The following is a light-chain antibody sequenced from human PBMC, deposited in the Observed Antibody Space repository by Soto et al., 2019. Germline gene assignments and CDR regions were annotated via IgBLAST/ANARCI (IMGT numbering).Light chain of an antibody. Sequence: EIVLTQSPGTLSLSPGERATLSCRASQSVSSSYLAWYQQKPGQAPRLLIYGTTSRATAIPDMFSGSGSRTVFTLTISRLAPEVFTVYYCQQYGRSSLTFGQGTKVEIK. J-gene: IGKJ1*01. CDR1: QSVSSSY. V-gene: IGKV3-20*01. CDR2: GTT. CDR3: QQYGRSSLT.